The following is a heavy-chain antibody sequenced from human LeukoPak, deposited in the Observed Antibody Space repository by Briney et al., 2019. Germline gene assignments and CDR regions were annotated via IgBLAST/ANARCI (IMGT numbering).Heavy chain of an antibody. CDR1: GFTFGDYG. CDR3: AGCITIFGVVIISGYYYYMDV. Sequence: GGSLRLSCSASGFTFGDYGMSWVRPAPGRGLECVSGINWNGGSTGYADSVKGRFTIKRDNAKTSLYLQMNSLRAEDTALYYCAGCITIFGVVIISGYYYYMDVWGKGTTVTVSS. CDR2: INWNGGST. V-gene: IGHV3-20*04. D-gene: IGHD3-3*01. J-gene: IGHJ6*03.